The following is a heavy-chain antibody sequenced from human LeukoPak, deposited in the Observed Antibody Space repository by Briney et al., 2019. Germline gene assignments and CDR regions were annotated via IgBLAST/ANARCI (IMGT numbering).Heavy chain of an antibody. Sequence: GGSLRLSCAASGFTFSSYWMSWVRQAPGKGLEWVSVIYSGGSTYYADSVKGRFTISRDNSKNTLYLQMNSLRAEDTAVYYCARADPPLDYWGQGTLVTVSS. CDR1: GFTFSSYW. J-gene: IGHJ4*02. CDR2: IYSGGST. V-gene: IGHV3-53*01. CDR3: ARADPPLDY.